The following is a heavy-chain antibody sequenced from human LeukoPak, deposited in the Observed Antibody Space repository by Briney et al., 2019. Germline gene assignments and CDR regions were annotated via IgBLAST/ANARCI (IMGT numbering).Heavy chain of an antibody. CDR1: GFTFSSYA. J-gene: IGHJ4*02. CDR3: AKDITMVRGVILDY. D-gene: IGHD3-10*01. CDR2: ISGSGGST. V-gene: IGHV3-23*01. Sequence: GGSLRLSCEASGFTFSSYAMSWVRQAPGKGLEWVSAISGSGGSTYYADSVKGRFTISRDNSKNTLYLQMNSLRAEDTAVYYCAKDITMVRGVILDYWGQGTLVTVSS.